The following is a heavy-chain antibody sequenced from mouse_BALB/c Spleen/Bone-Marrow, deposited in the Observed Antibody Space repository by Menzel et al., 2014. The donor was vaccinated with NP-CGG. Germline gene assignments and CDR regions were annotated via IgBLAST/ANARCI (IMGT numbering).Heavy chain of an antibody. V-gene: IGHV5-17*02. CDR3: ARGYYYGSSHYWYFDV. CDR1: GFTFSSFG. D-gene: IGHD1-1*01. J-gene: IGHJ1*01. Sequence: EVQLVESGGGLVQPGGPRKLSCVASGFTFSSFGMHWVRQAPRNEPEWVRQISHVNSSTYYADTLKGRFTISRDNPKNTLFLQMTSLRSEDTAMYYCARGYYYGSSHYWYFDVWGAGTTVTVSS. CDR2: ISHVNSST.